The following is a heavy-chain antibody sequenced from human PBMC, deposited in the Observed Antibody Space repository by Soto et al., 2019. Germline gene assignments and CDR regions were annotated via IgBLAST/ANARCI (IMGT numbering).Heavy chain of an antibody. Sequence: QVQLVQSGAEVKKPGASVRISCKPSGYTFTDHAVHWVRQAPGQRLEWLGWINAGNGTPKYSQRFQGRVTITRDTSASTAYMELSSLRSEDTAVYYCARGTYDVWKRSYYYPMDVWGQGTTVTVSS. V-gene: IGHV1-3*01. CDR1: GYTFTDHA. J-gene: IGHJ6*02. D-gene: IGHD3-3*01. CDR2: INAGNGTP. CDR3: ARGTYDVWKRSYYYPMDV.